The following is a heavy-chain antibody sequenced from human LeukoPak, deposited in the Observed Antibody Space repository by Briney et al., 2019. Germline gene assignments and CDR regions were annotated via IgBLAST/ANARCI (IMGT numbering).Heavy chain of an antibody. Sequence: GGSLRLSCVASGSTFDDYGMSWVRQAPGKGLEWVSGINWNGGSTSYADSVKGRFTISRDTAKNSPYLQMNSLRAEDTALYYCARLKAAAGSNFDYWGQGTLVTVSS. CDR3: ARLKAAAGSNFDY. D-gene: IGHD6-13*01. V-gene: IGHV3-20*04. CDR2: INWNGGST. CDR1: GSTFDDYG. J-gene: IGHJ4*02.